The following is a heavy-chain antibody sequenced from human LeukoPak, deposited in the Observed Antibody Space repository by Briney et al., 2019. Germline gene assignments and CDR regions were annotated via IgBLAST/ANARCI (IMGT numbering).Heavy chain of an antibody. V-gene: IGHV3-30*04. Sequence: GRSLRLSCAASGFTFSSYAIRWVRQAPGKGLEWVAVISYDGSKKYYADSVKGRFTISRDNSKNTLYLQMNSLRTEDTAVYYCARVLRGGNLDMLFDYWGQGTLVTVSP. CDR1: GFTFSSYA. J-gene: IGHJ4*02. CDR3: ARVLRGGNLDMLFDY. D-gene: IGHD1-26*01. CDR2: ISYDGSKK.